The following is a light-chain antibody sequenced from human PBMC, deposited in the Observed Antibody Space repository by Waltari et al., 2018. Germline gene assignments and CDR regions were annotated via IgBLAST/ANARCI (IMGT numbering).Light chain of an antibody. V-gene: IGLV1-47*01. CDR3: AAWDDKLGGRWE. J-gene: IGLJ2*01. CDR1: SPNIGSNV. Sequence: QSVLTQPPSASGTPGQRVTIPCSGSSPNIGSNVFHCYQQVPGTTPKLLIYRNDQRPSGVPDRFSGSKSGTSASLAISGLRSEDEADYYCAAWDDKLGGRWEFGGGTKLTVL. CDR2: RND.